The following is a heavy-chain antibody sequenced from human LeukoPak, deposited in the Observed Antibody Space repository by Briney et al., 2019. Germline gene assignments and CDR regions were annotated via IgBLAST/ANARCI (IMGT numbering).Heavy chain of an antibody. D-gene: IGHD2-15*01. CDR3: TKGCGDTCYSDFDY. Sequence: GGSLRLSCAASGFTFSSYEMNWVRRAPGKGLEWVSTIGGGPGNTFYADSVKGRFTISRDNSKNTLYLQMNSLRVDDTAIYYCTKGCGDTCYSDFDYWGQGSLVTVSS. V-gene: IGHV3-23*01. CDR2: IGGGPGNT. J-gene: IGHJ4*02. CDR1: GFTFSSYE.